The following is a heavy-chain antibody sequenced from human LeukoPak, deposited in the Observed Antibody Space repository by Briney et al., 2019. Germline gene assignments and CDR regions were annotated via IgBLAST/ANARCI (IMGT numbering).Heavy chain of an antibody. Sequence: SETLSLTCTVSGGSISSSSYYWGWIRQPPGKGLEWIGEINHSGSTNYNPSLKSRVTISVDTSKNQFSLKLSSVTAADTAVYYCARGRGRLYSYEYYFDYWGQGTLVTVSS. CDR2: INHSGST. V-gene: IGHV4-39*07. D-gene: IGHD5-18*01. J-gene: IGHJ4*02. CDR1: GGSISSSSYY. CDR3: ARGRGRLYSYEYYFDY.